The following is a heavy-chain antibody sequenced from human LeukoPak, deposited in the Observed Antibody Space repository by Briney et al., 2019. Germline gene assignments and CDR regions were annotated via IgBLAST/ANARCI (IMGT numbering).Heavy chain of an antibody. CDR3: ARDAAVGYFDL. V-gene: IGHV3-48*03. D-gene: IGHD6-19*01. J-gene: IGHJ2*01. CDR1: GFTFSSYE. Sequence: GGSLRLSCAASGFTFSSYEMNWVRQAPGKGLEGVSYISSSGSTIYYADSVKGRFTISRDNAKNSLYLQMNSLRAEDTAVYYCARDAAVGYFDLWGRGTLVTVSS. CDR2: ISSSGSTI.